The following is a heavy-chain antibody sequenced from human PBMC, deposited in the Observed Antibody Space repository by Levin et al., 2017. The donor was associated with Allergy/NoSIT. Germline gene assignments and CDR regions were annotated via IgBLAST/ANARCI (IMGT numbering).Heavy chain of an antibody. CDR2: ISPYNGNT. D-gene: IGHD4-17*01. J-gene: IGHJ4*02. CDR3: ARLTTLDYGDYYFDY. CDR1: GYTYNSYG. Sequence: ASVKVSCKASGYTYNSYGISWVRQAPGQGLEWMGWISPYNGNTNYAQNFQGRATMTTDTSTSTAYMELRSLRSDDTAVYYCARLTTLDYGDYYFDYWGQGTLVTVSS. V-gene: IGHV1-18*01.